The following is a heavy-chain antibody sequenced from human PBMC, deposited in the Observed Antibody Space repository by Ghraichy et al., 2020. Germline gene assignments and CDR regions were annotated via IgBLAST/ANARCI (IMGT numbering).Heavy chain of an antibody. CDR1: GFTFSSYS. CDR2: ISSSSSYI. D-gene: IGHD3-3*01. Sequence: GSLRLSCAASGFTFSSYSMNWVRQAPGKGLEWVSSISSSSSYIYYADSVKGRFTISRDNAKNSLYLQMNSLRAEDTAVYYCARFGYYDFWSGPPHYGMDVWGQGTTVTVSS. J-gene: IGHJ6*02. CDR3: ARFGYYDFWSGPPHYGMDV. V-gene: IGHV3-21*01.